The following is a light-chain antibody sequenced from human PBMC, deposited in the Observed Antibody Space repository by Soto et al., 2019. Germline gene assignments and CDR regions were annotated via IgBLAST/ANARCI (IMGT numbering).Light chain of an antibody. Sequence: EIVLTQSPGTLSLSPGERATLSCRASQSVSSSYLAWYQQKPGQAPRLLIYGASSRATGIPDRFSGSGAGTYFPLTISRLEPEDFAVYYCQQYGSSPPRTFGQGTKVDIK. J-gene: IGKJ1*01. CDR3: QQYGSSPPRT. V-gene: IGKV3-20*01. CDR1: QSVSSSY. CDR2: GAS.